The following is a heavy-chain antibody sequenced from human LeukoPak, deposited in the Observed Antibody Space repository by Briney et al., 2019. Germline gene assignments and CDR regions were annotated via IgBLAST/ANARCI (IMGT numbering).Heavy chain of an antibody. Sequence: GGSLRLSCAASGFTFSSYAMSWVRQAPGKGLEWVSAISGSGGSTYYADSVKGRFTISRDNSKNTLYLQMNSLRAEDTAVYYCAKGLDSSGYYKLFDYWGQGTLVTVSS. CDR1: GFTFSSYA. J-gene: IGHJ4*02. CDR3: AKGLDSSGYYKLFDY. V-gene: IGHV3-23*01. CDR2: ISGSGGST. D-gene: IGHD3-22*01.